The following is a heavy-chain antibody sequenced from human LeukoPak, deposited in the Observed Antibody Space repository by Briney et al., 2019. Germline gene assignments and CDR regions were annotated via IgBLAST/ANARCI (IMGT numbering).Heavy chain of an antibody. J-gene: IGHJ4*02. Sequence: SETLSLTCAVYGGSFSGYYWSWIRQPPGKGLEWIGEINRSGSTNYNPSLKSRVTISVDTSKNQFSLKLSSVTAADTAVYYCARSYYDFWSGYYTDYWGQGTLVTVSS. V-gene: IGHV4-34*01. CDR2: INRSGST. CDR1: GGSFSGYY. CDR3: ARSYYDFWSGYYTDY. D-gene: IGHD3-3*01.